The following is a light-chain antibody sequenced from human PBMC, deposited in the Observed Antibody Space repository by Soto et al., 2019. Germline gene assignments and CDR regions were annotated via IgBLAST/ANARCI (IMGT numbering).Light chain of an antibody. CDR1: SSNIGNNN. J-gene: IGLJ3*02. CDR2: DND. CDR3: GAWDNSLSVVV. Sequence: QSVLTQPPSVSAAAGQKVTISCSGSSSNIGNNNVFWYQQLPGTAPKLLIYDNDKRPSGIPDRFSGPKSGTSATLGITGLQTGDEADYYCGAWDNSLSVVVFGGGTKLTVL. V-gene: IGLV1-51*01.